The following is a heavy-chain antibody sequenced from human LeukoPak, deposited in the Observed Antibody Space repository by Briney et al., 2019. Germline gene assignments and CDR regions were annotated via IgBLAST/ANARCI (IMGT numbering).Heavy chain of an antibody. CDR2: INHSGST. Sequence: SETLSLTCAVYGGSFSGYYWSWIRQPPGKGLEWIGEINHSGSTNYNPSLKSRVTISVDTSKNQFSLKLSSVTAADTAVYSCARGRRYSYPFDYWGQGTLVTVSS. J-gene: IGHJ4*02. CDR3: ARGRRYSYPFDY. V-gene: IGHV4-34*01. D-gene: IGHD5-18*01. CDR1: GGSFSGYY.